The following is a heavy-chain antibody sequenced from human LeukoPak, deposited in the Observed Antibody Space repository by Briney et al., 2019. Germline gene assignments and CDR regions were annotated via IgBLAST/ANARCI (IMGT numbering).Heavy chain of an antibody. CDR1: GFTFSSYN. V-gene: IGHV3-48*04. CDR2: ISSSGSTI. J-gene: IGHJ4*02. CDR3: ARDLNGGSSPLDY. D-gene: IGHD6-6*01. Sequence: PGGSLRLSCAASGFTFSSYNMDWVRQAPGKGLEWVSYISSSGSTIYDADSVKGRFTISRDNAKNSLYLQMNSLRAEDTAVYYCARDLNGGSSPLDYWGQGTLVTVSS.